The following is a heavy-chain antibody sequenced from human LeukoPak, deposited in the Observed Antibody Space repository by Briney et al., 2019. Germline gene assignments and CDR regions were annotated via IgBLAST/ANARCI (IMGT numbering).Heavy chain of an antibody. Sequence: SETLSLTCTVSGGSISSYYWSWIRQPPGKGLEWIGYIYYSGSTNYNPSLKSRVTISVDTSKNQFSLKLSSVTAADMAVYYCARASNCSSTSCYTWAAFDIWGQGTMVTVSS. CDR1: GGSISSYY. CDR3: ARASNCSSTSCYTWAAFDI. D-gene: IGHD2-2*02. V-gene: IGHV4-59*01. CDR2: IYYSGST. J-gene: IGHJ3*02.